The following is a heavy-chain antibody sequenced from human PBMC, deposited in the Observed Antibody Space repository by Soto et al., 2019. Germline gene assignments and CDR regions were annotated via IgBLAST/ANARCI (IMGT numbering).Heavy chain of an antibody. CDR1: GGTFSSYT. CDR2: IIPILGIA. CDR3: ARYITIFGVVINAFDI. J-gene: IGHJ3*02. V-gene: IGHV1-69*02. D-gene: IGHD3-3*01. Sequence: ASVKVSCKASGGTFSSYTISWVRQAPGQGLEWMGRIIPILGIANYAQKFQGRVTITADKSTSTAYMELGSLRSEDTAVYYCARYITIFGVVINAFDIWGQGTMVTVSS.